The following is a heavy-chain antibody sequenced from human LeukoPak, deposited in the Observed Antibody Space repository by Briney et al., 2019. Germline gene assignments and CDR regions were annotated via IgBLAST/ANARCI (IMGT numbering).Heavy chain of an antibody. Sequence: ASVKVSCKASGYTFTGYYMHWVRQAPGQGLEWMGWTNPNSGGTNYAQKFQGRVTMTRDTSISTAYMELSRLRSDDTAVYYCARDLRTTVTTSFDWIAFDIWGQGTMVTVSS. CDR2: TNPNSGGT. J-gene: IGHJ3*02. CDR1: GYTFTGYY. CDR3: ARDLRTTVTTSFDWIAFDI. D-gene: IGHD4-11*01. V-gene: IGHV1-2*02.